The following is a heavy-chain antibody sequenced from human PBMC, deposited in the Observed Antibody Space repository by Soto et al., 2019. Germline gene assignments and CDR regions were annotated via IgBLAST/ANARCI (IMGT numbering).Heavy chain of an antibody. V-gene: IGHV1-69*02. CDR1: GGTFSSYS. D-gene: IGHD4-17*01. J-gene: IGHJ4*02. CDR2: IIPILGIA. CDR3: AAEYGGNSA. Sequence: QAQLVQSGADVKKTGSSVKVSWQVSGGTFSSYSLSSVRQAPGQGREWMGRIIPILGIANYAQKFQGRVTITADTSTSTAYMELSSLRSEDTAVYYCAAEYGGNSAWGQGTLVTVSS.